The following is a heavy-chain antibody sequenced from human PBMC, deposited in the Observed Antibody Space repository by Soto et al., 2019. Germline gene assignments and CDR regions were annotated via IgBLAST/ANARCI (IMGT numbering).Heavy chain of an antibody. Sequence: PGGSLRLSCASSGFTSSSHSMNWVRQAPGKGLEWVSYISPSSSTIYYADSVKGRFTISRDNAKNSLYLQMNSLRAEDTAVYYCAREQYYYDSSGYSYWGQGT. CDR3: AREQYYYDSSGYSY. D-gene: IGHD3-22*01. CDR2: ISPSSSTI. CDR1: GFTSSSHS. J-gene: IGHJ4*02. V-gene: IGHV3-48*01.